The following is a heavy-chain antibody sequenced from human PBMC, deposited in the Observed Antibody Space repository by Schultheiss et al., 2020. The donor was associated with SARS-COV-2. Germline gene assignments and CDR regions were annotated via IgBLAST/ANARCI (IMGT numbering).Heavy chain of an antibody. D-gene: IGHD1-26*01. Sequence: ASVKVSCKASGYTFTGYYMHWVRQAPGQGLEWMGIINPSGGSTSYAQKFQGRVTMTRDTSTSTVYMELSSLRSDDTAVYYCARVMGATGAFDIWGQGTMVTVSS. CDR3: ARVMGATGAFDI. V-gene: IGHV1-46*01. CDR2: INPSGGST. CDR1: GYTFTGYY. J-gene: IGHJ3*02.